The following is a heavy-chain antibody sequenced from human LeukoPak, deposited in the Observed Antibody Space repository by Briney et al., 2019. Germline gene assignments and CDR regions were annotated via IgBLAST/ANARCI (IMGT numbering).Heavy chain of an antibody. V-gene: IGHV3-23*01. J-gene: IGHJ4*02. CDR3: ARVHGAYPFDY. Sequence: PGGSLGLSCAASGFTFSSYAMSWVRQAPGKGLEWVSAISGSGGSTYYADSVKGRLTISRDNAKNSLYLQMNSLRAEDTAVYYCARVHGAYPFDYWGQGTLVTVSS. D-gene: IGHD4/OR15-4a*01. CDR1: GFTFSSYA. CDR2: ISGSGGST.